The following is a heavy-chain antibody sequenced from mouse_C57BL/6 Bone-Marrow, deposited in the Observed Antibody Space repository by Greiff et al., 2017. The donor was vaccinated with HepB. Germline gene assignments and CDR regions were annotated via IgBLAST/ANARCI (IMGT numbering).Heavy chain of an antibody. J-gene: IGHJ4*01. CDR3: AREPPDGYYVAMDY. CDR1: GYTFTDYN. D-gene: IGHD2-3*01. V-gene: IGHV1-22*01. Sequence: VQLQQSGPELVKPGASVKMSCKASGYTFTDYNMHWVKQSHGKSLEWIGYINPNNGGTSYNQKFKGKATLTVNKSSSTAYMELRSLTSEDSAVYYCAREPPDGYYVAMDYWGQGTSVTVSS. CDR2: INPNNGGT.